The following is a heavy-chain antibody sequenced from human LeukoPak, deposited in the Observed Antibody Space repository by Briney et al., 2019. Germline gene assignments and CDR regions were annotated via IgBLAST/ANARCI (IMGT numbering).Heavy chain of an antibody. V-gene: IGHV3-30-3*01. J-gene: IGHJ4*02. CDR3: ASEGQLVRQYIY. CDR2: ISYDGSNK. Sequence: GGSLRLSCAASGFTFSSYAMHWVRQAPGKGLEWVAVISYDGSNKYYADSVKGRFTISRDNSKNTLYLQMNSLRAEDTAVYYCASEGQLVRQYIYWGQGTLVTVSS. CDR1: GFTFSSYA. D-gene: IGHD6-6*01.